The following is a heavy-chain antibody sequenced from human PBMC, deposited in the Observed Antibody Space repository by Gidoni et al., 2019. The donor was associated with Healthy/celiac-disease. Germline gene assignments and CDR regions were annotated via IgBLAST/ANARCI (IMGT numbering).Heavy chain of an antibody. V-gene: IGHV3-23*01. D-gene: IGHD2-15*01. CDR1: GFTFSSYA. Sequence: EVQLLESGGGLVQPGGSLRLSCAASGFTFSSYAMSWVRQAPGKGLEWVSAISGSGGSTYYADSVKGRFTISRDNSKNTLYLQMNSLRAEDTAVYYCAKPIAPYYYYYGMDVWDQGTTVTVSS. CDR2: ISGSGGST. CDR3: AKPIAPYYYYYGMDV. J-gene: IGHJ6*02.